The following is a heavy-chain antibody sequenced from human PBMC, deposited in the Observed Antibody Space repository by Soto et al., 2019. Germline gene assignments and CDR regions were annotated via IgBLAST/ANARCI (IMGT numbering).Heavy chain of an antibody. Sequence: SETLSLTCAVYGGSFIGYYWSWIRQPPGEGLEWIGEINHSGSTNYNPSLKSRVTISVDTSKNQFSLKLSSVTAADTAVYYCARGVPKYCSGGSCYPVDYWGQGTLVTVSS. CDR1: GGSFIGYY. D-gene: IGHD2-15*01. J-gene: IGHJ4*02. CDR2: INHSGST. V-gene: IGHV4-34*01. CDR3: ARGVPKYCSGGSCYPVDY.